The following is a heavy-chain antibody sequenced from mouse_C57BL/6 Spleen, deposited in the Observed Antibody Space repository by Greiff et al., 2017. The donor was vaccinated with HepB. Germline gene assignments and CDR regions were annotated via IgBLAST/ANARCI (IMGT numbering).Heavy chain of an antibody. CDR1: GYSFTGYY. Sequence: EVQLQQSGPELVKPGASVKISCKASGYSFTGYYMNWVKQSPEKSLEWIGEINPSTGGTTYNQKFKAKATLTVDKSSSTAYMQLKSLTSEDSAVYYCARMGGLGTSFAYWGQGTLVTVSA. CDR2: INPSTGGT. J-gene: IGHJ3*01. CDR3: ARMGGLGTSFAY. V-gene: IGHV1-42*01. D-gene: IGHD3-3*01.